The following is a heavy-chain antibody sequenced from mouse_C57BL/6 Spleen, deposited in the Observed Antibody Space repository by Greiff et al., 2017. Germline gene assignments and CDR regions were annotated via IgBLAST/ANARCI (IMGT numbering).Heavy chain of an antibody. CDR2: IWTGGGT. D-gene: IGHD2-10*02. CDR1: GFSLTSYA. V-gene: IGHV2-9-1*01. J-gene: IGHJ1*03. CDR3: AREKVLYGNYGYFDV. Sequence: QVQLQQSGPGLVAPSQSLSITCTVSGFSLTSYAISWVRQPPGKGLEWLGVIWTGGGTNYNSALKSRLSISKDNSKSQVFLKRNSLQTDDTARYDSAREKVLYGNYGYFDVWGTGTTVTVSS.